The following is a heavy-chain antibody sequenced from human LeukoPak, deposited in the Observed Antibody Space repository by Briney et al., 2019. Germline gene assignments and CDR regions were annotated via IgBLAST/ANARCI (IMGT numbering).Heavy chain of an antibody. CDR2: ISSSSSYI. D-gene: IGHD3-16*02. Sequence: PGGSLRLSCAASGFTFSSYSMNWVRQAPGKGLEWVSSISSSSSYIYYADSVKGRFTISRDNAKNSLYLQMNSLRAEDTAVYYCARDGPSISRLGELSSPAWGQGTLVTVSS. V-gene: IGHV3-21*01. J-gene: IGHJ4*02. CDR3: ARDGPSISRLGELSSPA. CDR1: GFTFSSYS.